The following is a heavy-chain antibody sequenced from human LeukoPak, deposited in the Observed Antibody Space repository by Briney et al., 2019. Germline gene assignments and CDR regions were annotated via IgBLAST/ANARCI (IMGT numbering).Heavy chain of an antibody. V-gene: IGHV3-48*01. Sequence: GGSLRPSCAASGFTFSSYSMDWVRQAPGRGLEWVSYISSSSSAIYYADSVKGRFTISRDNAKNSLYLQMNSLRAEDTAVYYCARDDRPVLRFLEWYPIPWYPGDVWGKGTTVTVSS. CDR1: GFTFSSYS. D-gene: IGHD3-3*01. CDR3: ARDDRPVLRFLEWYPIPWYPGDV. CDR2: ISSSSSAI. J-gene: IGHJ6*04.